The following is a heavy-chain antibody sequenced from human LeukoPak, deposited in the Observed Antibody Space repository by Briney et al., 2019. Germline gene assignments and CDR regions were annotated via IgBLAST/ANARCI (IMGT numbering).Heavy chain of an antibody. CDR3: AKGGGGRLIYYYYMDV. D-gene: IGHD3-16*01. J-gene: IGHJ6*03. Sequence: PGGSLRLSCAASGFIFDDYAMHWVRQAPGKGLEWVSGITWNSDSIDYADSVEGRFTISRDNAKNSLYLQMNSLRAEDMALYYCAKGGGGRLIYYYYMDVWGKGTTVTVSS. CDR2: ITWNSDSI. CDR1: GFIFDDYA. V-gene: IGHV3-9*03.